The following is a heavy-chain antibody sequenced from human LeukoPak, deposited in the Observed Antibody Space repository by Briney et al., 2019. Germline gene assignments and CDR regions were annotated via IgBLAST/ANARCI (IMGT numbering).Heavy chain of an antibody. Sequence: PGGSLRLSCAASGFTFTNYAMSWGRQAPGKGLEWGSVISGSGSSTYYADSVKGRFTISRDDSKNTLYLQMNSLRAEDTAVYYCAKDRDWYYFDYWGQGTLVTVSS. CDR3: AKDRDWYYFDY. D-gene: IGHD5-24*01. CDR2: ISGSGSST. J-gene: IGHJ4*02. V-gene: IGHV3-23*01. CDR1: GFTFTNYA.